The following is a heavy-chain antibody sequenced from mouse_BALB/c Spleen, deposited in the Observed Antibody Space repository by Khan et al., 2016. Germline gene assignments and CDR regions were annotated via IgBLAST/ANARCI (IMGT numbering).Heavy chain of an antibody. D-gene: IGHD1-1*01. CDR1: GYTFTSYW. Sequence: QVQLQQSGAELVKAGASVKMSCKASGYTFTSYWMHWVKQRLGQGLEWFAETNPTNGRTYYNEKFKSKATLTVDKSSSTAYMILSDPPFEDSAVFDCAGSRNIVATFFDYWVQGTTLTVSS. CDR3: AGSRNIVATFFDY. J-gene: IGHJ2*01. CDR2: TNPTNGRT. V-gene: IGHV1S81*02.